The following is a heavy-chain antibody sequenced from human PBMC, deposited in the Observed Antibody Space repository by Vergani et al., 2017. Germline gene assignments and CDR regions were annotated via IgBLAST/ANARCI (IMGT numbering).Heavy chain of an antibody. CDR1: GGSISSYY. CDR3: ANELELRY. CDR2: IYYSGST. D-gene: IGHD1-7*01. Sequence: QVQLQQWGAGLLKPSETLSLTCAVSGGSISSYYWSWIRQPPGKGLEWIGYIYYSGSTNYNPSLKSRVTISVDTSKNQFSLKLSSVTAADTAVYYCANELELRYWGQGTLVTVSS. V-gene: IGHV4-59*01. J-gene: IGHJ4*02.